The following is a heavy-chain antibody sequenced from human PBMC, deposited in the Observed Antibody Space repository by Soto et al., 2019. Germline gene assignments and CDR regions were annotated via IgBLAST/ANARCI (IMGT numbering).Heavy chain of an antibody. CDR1: GYSFTSYW. J-gene: IGHJ6*02. CDR2: IDPSDSYT. Sequence: GESLKISCKGSGYSFTSYWISWVRQMTGKGLEWMGRIDPSDSYTNYSPSFQGHVTISADKSISTAYLQWSSLKASDTAMYYCASYCSSTSCYTRYYYGMDVWGQGTTVTVSS. V-gene: IGHV5-10-1*01. D-gene: IGHD2-2*02. CDR3: ASYCSSTSCYTRYYYGMDV.